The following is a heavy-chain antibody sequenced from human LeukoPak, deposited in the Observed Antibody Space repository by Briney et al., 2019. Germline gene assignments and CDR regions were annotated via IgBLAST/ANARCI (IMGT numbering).Heavy chain of an antibody. J-gene: IGHJ5*02. CDR3: ARVPSPGVRGVSIGNWFDP. Sequence: SVKVCCKASGGTFSRYAISWVRQAPGQGLEWMGGIIPIFGTANYAQKFQGRVTITTDESTSTAYMELSSLRSEDTAVYYCARVPSPGVRGVSIGNWFDPWGQGTLVTVSS. V-gene: IGHV1-69*05. CDR2: IIPIFGTA. CDR1: GGTFSRYA. D-gene: IGHD3-10*01.